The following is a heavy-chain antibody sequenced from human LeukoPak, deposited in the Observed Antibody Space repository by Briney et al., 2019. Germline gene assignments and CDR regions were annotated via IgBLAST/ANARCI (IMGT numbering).Heavy chain of an antibody. CDR3: AKAYSSGSDFDY. D-gene: IGHD6-19*01. CDR1: GFILSTAW. CDR2: IKQDGSEK. V-gene: IGHV3-7*03. Sequence: PGGSLRLSCEASGFILSTAWMTWVRQAPGKGLEWVANIKQDGSEKYYVDSVKGRFTISRDNAKNSLYLQMNSLRAEDTAVYYCAKAYSSGSDFDYWGQGTLVTVSS. J-gene: IGHJ4*02.